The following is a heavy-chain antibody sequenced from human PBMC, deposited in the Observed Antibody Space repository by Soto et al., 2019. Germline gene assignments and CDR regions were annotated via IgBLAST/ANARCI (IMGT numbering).Heavy chain of an antibody. V-gene: IGHV3-30*18. CDR3: EKDVATPQWYYGMDV. CDR2: ISYDGSNK. CDR1: GFTFSSYG. D-gene: IGHD6-6*01. Sequence: GGSLRLSCAASGFTFSSYGMHWVRQAPGKGLEWVAVISYDGSNKYYADSVKGRFTISRDNSKNTLYLQMNSLRAEDTAVYYCEKDVATPQWYYGMDVWGQGTTVTVSS. J-gene: IGHJ6*02.